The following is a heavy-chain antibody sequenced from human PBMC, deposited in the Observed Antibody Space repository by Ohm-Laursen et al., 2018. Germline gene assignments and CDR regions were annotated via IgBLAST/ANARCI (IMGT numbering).Heavy chain of an antibody. J-gene: IGHJ6*02. V-gene: IGHV1-69*06. CDR3: ASLLWFRELWLYGMDV. D-gene: IGHD3-10*01. CDR1: GGTFSSYA. Sequence: ASVKVSCKASGGTFSSYAISWVRQAPGQGLEWMGGIIPIFGTANYAQKFQGRVTITADKSTSTAYMELSSLRSEDTAVYYCASLLWFRELWLYGMDVWGQGTTVTVSS. CDR2: IIPIFGTA.